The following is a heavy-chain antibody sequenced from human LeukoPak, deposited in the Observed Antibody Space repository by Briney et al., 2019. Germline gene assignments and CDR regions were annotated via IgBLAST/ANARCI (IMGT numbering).Heavy chain of an antibody. J-gene: IGHJ4*02. D-gene: IGHD1-1*01. CDR3: TPEDWNRGGGLY. V-gene: IGHV3-15*01. Sequence: GGSLRLSCAASGFTFSNAWMSWVRQAPGKGLEWVGRIKSKTDGGTTDYAAPVKGRFTISRDDSKNTLYLQMNSLKTEDTAVYYCTPEDWNRGGGLYWGQGTLVTVSS. CDR2: IKSKTDGGTT. CDR1: GFTFSNAW.